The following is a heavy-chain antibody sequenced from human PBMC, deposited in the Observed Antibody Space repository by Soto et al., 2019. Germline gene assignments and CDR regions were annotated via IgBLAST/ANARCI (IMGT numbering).Heavy chain of an antibody. V-gene: IGHV1-18*01. CDR3: ARAKILITPNWFDP. Sequence: QVQLVQSGGEVKKPGASVKVSCKASGYTFTSYGITWVRQAPGQGLEYLGWISTYNGNTDFAQKVQNRVTLTTDTYTSTAYMELRSLRPDDTAVYYCARAKILITPNWFDPWGQGTLVTVSS. CDR2: ISTYNGNT. CDR1: GYTFTSYG. D-gene: IGHD3-16*01. J-gene: IGHJ5*02.